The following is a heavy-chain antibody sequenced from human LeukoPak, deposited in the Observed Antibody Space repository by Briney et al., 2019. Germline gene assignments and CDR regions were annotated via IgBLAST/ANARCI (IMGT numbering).Heavy chain of an antibody. Sequence: GASVKVSCKASGYTFTSYDINWVRQATGQGLEWMGWMNPNSGNTGYAQKFQGRVTITRNTSISTAYMELSSLRSEDTAVYYCARVRGPLGYCSSTSCMGGARLPLDYWGQGTLVTVSS. D-gene: IGHD2-2*01. CDR2: MNPNSGNT. CDR3: ARVRGPLGYCSSTSCMGGARLPLDY. V-gene: IGHV1-8*03. CDR1: GYTFTSYD. J-gene: IGHJ4*02.